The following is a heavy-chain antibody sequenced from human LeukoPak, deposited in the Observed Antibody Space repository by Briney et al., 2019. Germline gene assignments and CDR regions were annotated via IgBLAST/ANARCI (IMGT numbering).Heavy chain of an antibody. CDR1: GFTFSSYS. V-gene: IGHV3-21*01. J-gene: IGHJ4*02. CDR3: ARSGGFLGYGDCLDY. D-gene: IGHD4-17*01. Sequence: PGGSLRLSCAASGFTFSSYSMNWVRQAPGKGLEWVSSISSSSSYIYYADSVKGRFTISRDNAKNSLYLQMNSLRAEDTAVYYCARSGGFLGYGDCLDYWGQGTLVTVSS. CDR2: ISSSSSYI.